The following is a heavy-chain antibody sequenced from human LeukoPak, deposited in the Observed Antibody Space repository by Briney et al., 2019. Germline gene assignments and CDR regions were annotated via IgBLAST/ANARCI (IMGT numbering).Heavy chain of an antibody. J-gene: IGHJ1*01. D-gene: IGHD6-19*01. CDR3: AKDRSSGWANFQH. V-gene: IGHV3-73*01. CDR1: GFSISGSA. CDR2: IRTKSNSYAT. Sequence: LGGSLRLSCVASGFSISGSALHWVRQASGKGLEWAGRIRTKSNSYATAYAASVNGRFTISREDSKNTAYLQMNSLKTEDTAVYYCAKDRSSGWANFQHWGQGTLVTVSS.